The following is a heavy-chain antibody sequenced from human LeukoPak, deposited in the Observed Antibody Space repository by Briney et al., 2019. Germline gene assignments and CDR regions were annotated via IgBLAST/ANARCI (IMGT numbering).Heavy chain of an antibody. D-gene: IGHD2-2*02. J-gene: IGHJ5*02. CDR2: MNPNSGNT. CDR3: ARVDCSSTSCYRYWFDP. Sequence: ASVKVSCKASGYTFTSYDINWVRQATGQGLEWMGWMNPNSGNTGYAQKFQGRVTMTRNTSISTAYMELSSLRSENTAVYYCARVDCSSTSCYRYWFDPWGQGTLVTVSS. V-gene: IGHV1-8*01. CDR1: GYTFTSYD.